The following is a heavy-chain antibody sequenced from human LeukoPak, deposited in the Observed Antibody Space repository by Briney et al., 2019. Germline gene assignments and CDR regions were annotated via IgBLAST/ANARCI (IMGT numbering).Heavy chain of an antibody. J-gene: IGHJ4*02. V-gene: IGHV3-66*02. Sequence: GGSLRLSCAASGFTVSSNYMSWVRQAPGKGLEWVSVIYSGGSTYYADSVKGRFTISRDNSKNTLYLQMNSLRAEDTAVYYCASGRYYYDSSGYYSPLDYWGLGTLVTVSS. D-gene: IGHD3-22*01. CDR1: GFTVSSNY. CDR3: ASGRYYYDSSGYYSPLDY. CDR2: IYSGGST.